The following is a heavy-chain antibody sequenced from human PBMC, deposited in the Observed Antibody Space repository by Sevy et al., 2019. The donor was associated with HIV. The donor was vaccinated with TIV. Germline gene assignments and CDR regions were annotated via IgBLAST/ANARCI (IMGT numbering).Heavy chain of an antibody. J-gene: IGHJ4*02. CDR1: GFTFTSDY. V-gene: IGHV3-74*01. D-gene: IGHD1-26*01. CDR2: INTDGKII. CDR3: ARGSRGTFGS. Sequence: GGSLRLSCAASGFTFTSDYMHRVRQPPGKGLVWVSHINTDGKIIRYADSVKGRFTTSRDNAKKTLYLQMNSLRAEDTAVYYCARGSRGTFGSWGQGTLVTVSS.